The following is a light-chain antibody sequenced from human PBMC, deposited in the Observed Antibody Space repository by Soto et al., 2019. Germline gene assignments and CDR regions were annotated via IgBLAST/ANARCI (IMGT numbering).Light chain of an antibody. CDR1: QSMTSW. CDR2: DAS. J-gene: IGKJ4*01. Sequence: DIHMTQSPSTLSASVGDRVTIICRASQSMTSWLAWYQQKPGKAPKLLIYDASSLESGVPSRFSGSGSGTEFTLTISSLQPEDFATYYCQQSYSTRLTFGGGTKVDIK. CDR3: QQSYSTRLT. V-gene: IGKV1-5*02.